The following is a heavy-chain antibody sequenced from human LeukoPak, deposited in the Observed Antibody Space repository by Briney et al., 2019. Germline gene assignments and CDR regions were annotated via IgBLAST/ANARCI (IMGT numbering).Heavy chain of an antibody. J-gene: IGHJ3*02. V-gene: IGHV4-39*01. Sequence: SETLSLTCTVSGGSISSSSYYWGWIRQPPGRGLEWIVSIYYSGSTYYNPSLKSRVTISVDTSKNQFSLKLSSVTAADTAVYYCARHNDAFDIWGQGTMVTVSS. CDR3: ARHNDAFDI. CDR2: IYYSGST. CDR1: GGSISSSSYY.